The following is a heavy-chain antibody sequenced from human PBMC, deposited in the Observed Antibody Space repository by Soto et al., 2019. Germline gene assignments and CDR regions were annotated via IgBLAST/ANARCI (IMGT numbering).Heavy chain of an antibody. CDR3: ARESTTWYAVKRDYSSDY. J-gene: IGHJ4*02. D-gene: IGHD6-13*01. Sequence: QVQLVESGGGVVQSGRSLRLSCAESGFPFSSYGMHWARQAPGKGLEWVAFIWYDGSTKYYGDSVKGRFTISIDNPKNTLYLQMNSLRADDTAVYYCARESTTWYAVKRDYSSDYWVQGTLVTVSS. CDR1: GFPFSSYG. CDR2: IWYDGSTK. V-gene: IGHV3-33*01.